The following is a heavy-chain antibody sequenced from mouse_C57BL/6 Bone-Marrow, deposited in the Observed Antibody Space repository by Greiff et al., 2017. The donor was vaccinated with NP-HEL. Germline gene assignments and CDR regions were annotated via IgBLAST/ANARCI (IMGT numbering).Heavy chain of an antibody. CDR1: GYTFTSYW. CDR3: SSYYYGSSYYFDD. J-gene: IGHJ2*01. D-gene: IGHD1-1*01. Sequence: VQLQQSGAELAKPGASVKLSCKASGYTFTSYWMHWVKQRPGQGLEWIGYINPSSGYTKYNQKFKDKATLTADKSSSTADMQLSSLTYEDSALYYCSSYYYGSSYYFDDWGQGTTLTVSS. CDR2: INPSSGYT. V-gene: IGHV1-7*01.